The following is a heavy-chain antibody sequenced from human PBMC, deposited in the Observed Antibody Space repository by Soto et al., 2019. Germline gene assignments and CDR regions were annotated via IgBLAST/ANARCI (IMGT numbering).Heavy chain of an antibody. Sequence: SVKVSCKASGGTFSSYAISWVRQAPGQGLEWMGGIIPIFGTANYAQKFQGRVTITADESTSTAYMELSSLRSEDTAVYYCARERFGEINWFDPWGQGTLVTVSS. CDR2: IIPIFGTA. V-gene: IGHV1-69*13. CDR1: GGTFSSYA. D-gene: IGHD3-10*01. CDR3: ARERFGEINWFDP. J-gene: IGHJ5*02.